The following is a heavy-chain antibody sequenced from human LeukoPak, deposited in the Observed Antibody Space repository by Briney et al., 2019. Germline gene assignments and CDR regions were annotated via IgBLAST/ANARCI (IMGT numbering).Heavy chain of an antibody. CDR2: VSSTGSGT. D-gene: IGHD3-10*01. J-gene: IGHJ5*02. CDR1: GFTFSTYG. CDR3: AKDGPLLWFGPTDA. V-gene: IGHV3-23*01. Sequence: PGGSLRLSCVASGFTFSTYGMSWVRQAPGKGLEWVAAVSSTGSGTYYPDSLKGRFITSRDNSQNTVFLQMNSLRPEDTAFYFCAKDGPLLWFGPTDAWGQGILVTVSS.